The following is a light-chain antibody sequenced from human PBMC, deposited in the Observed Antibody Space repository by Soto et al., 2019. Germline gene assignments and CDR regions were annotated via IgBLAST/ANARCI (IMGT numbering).Light chain of an antibody. J-gene: IGLJ1*01. Sequence: QSVLTQPPSVSGAPGQRVTISCTGSSSNIGAGYAVHWYQQLPGTAPKLLIYANNIRPSGVPDRFSGSKSGTSASLAITGLQAEDEADYYCQSYDSSLSDVFGTGTKLTVL. CDR3: QSYDSSLSDV. CDR1: SSNIGAGYA. CDR2: ANN. V-gene: IGLV1-40*01.